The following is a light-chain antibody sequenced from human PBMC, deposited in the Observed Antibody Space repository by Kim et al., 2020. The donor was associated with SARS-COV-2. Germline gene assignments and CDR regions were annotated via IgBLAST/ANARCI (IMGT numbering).Light chain of an antibody. CDR1: QDIANY. CDR3: QKYDSAPWT. V-gene: IGKV1-27*01. Sequence: ASVGDGVTITCRASQDIANYLAWYQQKPGKVPKLLVYAASALKSGVPSRFSGNRSGTDFTLTISNLQPEDVATYYCQKYDSAPWTFGQGTKVEIK. J-gene: IGKJ1*01. CDR2: AAS.